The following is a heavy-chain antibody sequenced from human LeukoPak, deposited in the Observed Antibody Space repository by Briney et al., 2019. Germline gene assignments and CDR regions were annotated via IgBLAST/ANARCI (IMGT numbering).Heavy chain of an antibody. CDR1: GYTLTELS. CDR2: FDPEDGET. D-gene: IGHD1-26*01. J-gene: IGHJ4*02. Sequence: ASVKVSCKVSGYTLTELSMHWVRQAPGKGLEWMGGFDPEDGETIYAQKFQGRVTMTEDTSTDTAYMELSSPRSEDTAVYYCATDLGVGAIRIDYWGQGTLVTVSS. CDR3: ATDLGVGAIRIDY. V-gene: IGHV1-24*01.